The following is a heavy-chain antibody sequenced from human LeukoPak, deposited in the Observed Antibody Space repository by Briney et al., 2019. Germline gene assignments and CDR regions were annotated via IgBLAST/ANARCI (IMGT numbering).Heavy chain of an antibody. CDR1: GGSISSYF. D-gene: IGHD4-23*01. J-gene: IGHJ5*02. Sequence: SETLSLTCTVSGGSISSYFWSWVRQPPGKGLEWIGYIYYSGSTKYNPSLKSRVTISVDTSKKQFSLKLSSVTAADTAVYYCARHRGGSSWFAPWGQGTLVTVSS. CDR2: IYYSGST. CDR3: ARHRGGSSWFAP. V-gene: IGHV4-59*08.